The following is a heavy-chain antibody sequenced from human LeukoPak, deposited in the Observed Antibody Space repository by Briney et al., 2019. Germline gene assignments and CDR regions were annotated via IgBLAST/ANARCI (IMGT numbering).Heavy chain of an antibody. Sequence: ASAKVSCKASGYTFTGYDLHWVRQAPGQGLEYMGWINPNNGDSKNTQTFQGRVTMTRDTSISTVYMELTRLRSDDTAVYYCARDRVSGGNDYWGQGTLVTVSS. D-gene: IGHD3-10*01. CDR3: ARDRVSGGNDY. J-gene: IGHJ4*02. CDR1: GYTFTGYD. CDR2: INPNNGDS. V-gene: IGHV1-2*02.